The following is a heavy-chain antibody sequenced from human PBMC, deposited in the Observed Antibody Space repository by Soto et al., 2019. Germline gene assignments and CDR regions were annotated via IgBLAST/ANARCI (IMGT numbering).Heavy chain of an antibody. J-gene: IGHJ5*01. V-gene: IGHV1-18*01. Sequence: GASVKVSCKASGYTFTNNRITWVRQAPGQGLEWMGWITPYNGNTYYAQRLQGRVTMTTDTSANTVYMELRSLTSDDTAVYYCVRDDVGGWFDSWGQGTLVTVSS. CDR2: ITPYNGNT. CDR1: GYTFTNNR. D-gene: IGHD3-10*01. CDR3: VRDDVGGWFDS.